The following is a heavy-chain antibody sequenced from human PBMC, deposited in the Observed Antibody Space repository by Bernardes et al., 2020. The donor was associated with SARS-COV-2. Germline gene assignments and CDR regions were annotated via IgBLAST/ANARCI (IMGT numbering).Heavy chain of an antibody. Sequence: GGSLRLSRAASGFTFNNYAMTWVRQAPGKGLEWVSIISDNGAKTYYADSVKGRFTISRDNSKNMLYLEMNSLRVEDTAVYYCAKDRRGYGDYAVWFDPWGQGTLVTVSS. J-gene: IGHJ5*02. CDR1: GFTFNNYA. CDR2: ISDNGAKT. D-gene: IGHD4-17*01. V-gene: IGHV3-23*01. CDR3: AKDRRGYGDYAVWFDP.